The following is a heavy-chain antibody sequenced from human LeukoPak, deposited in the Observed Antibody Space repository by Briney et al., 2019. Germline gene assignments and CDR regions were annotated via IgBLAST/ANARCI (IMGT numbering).Heavy chain of an antibody. Sequence: SQTLSLTCTVSGGSISSGSYYWSWIRQPAGKGLEWIGRIYTSGSTNYNPSLKSRVTISVDTSKNQFSLKLSSVTAADTAVYYCARVVQSTDSSGFYLPEYFQHWGQGTLVTVSS. CDR1: GGSISSGSYY. CDR3: ARVVQSTDSSGFYLPEYFQH. V-gene: IGHV4-61*02. J-gene: IGHJ1*01. CDR2: IYTSGST. D-gene: IGHD3-22*01.